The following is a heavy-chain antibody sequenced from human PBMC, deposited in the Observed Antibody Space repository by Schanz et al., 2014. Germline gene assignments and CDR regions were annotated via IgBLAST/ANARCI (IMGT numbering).Heavy chain of an antibody. CDR3: AKHVRSLTGNDY. Sequence: QVQLVQSGAEVKKPGASVKVSCKASGYTFTSHGISWVRQAPGQGLEWMGWISPYNGNTNYAQKLQGRVTMTADTSTSTAYMDLRSLRSDDTAVYYCAKHVRSLTGNDYWGQGTLVTVSS. D-gene: IGHD3-9*01. V-gene: IGHV1-18*01. CDR1: GYTFTSHG. J-gene: IGHJ4*02. CDR2: ISPYNGNT.